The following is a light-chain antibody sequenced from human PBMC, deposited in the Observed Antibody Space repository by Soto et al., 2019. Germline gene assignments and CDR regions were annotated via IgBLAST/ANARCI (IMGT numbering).Light chain of an antibody. CDR1: QSVSSY. CDR2: DAS. J-gene: IGKJ1*01. Sequence: EIVLTQSPATLSLSPGERATLSCRASQSVSSYLAWYQQKPGQAPRLLIYDASNRATGIPTRFSGSGSGTDPLLTISRLEAEDFAVYYCQQRSNWPGTFGQGTKVEIK. V-gene: IGKV3-11*01. CDR3: QQRSNWPGT.